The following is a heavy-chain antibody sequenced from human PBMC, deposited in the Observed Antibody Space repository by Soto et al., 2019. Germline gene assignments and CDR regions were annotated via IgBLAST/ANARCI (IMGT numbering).Heavy chain of an antibody. J-gene: IGHJ6*02. V-gene: IGHV3-15*07. D-gene: IGHD6-13*01. CDR3: TTDRAYYSSSWTPYYYYGMDV. CDR2: IKSKTDGGTT. CDR1: GFTFSNAW. Sequence: GGSLRLSCAASGFTFSNAWMNWVRQAPGKGLEWVGRIKSKTDGGTTDYAAPVKGRFTISRDDSKNTLYLQMNSLKTEDTAVYYCTTDRAYYSSSWTPYYYYGMDVWGQGTTVTVSS.